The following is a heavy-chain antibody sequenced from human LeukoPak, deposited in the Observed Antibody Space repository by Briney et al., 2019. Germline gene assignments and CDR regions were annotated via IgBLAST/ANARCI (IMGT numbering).Heavy chain of an antibody. J-gene: IGHJ5*02. CDR1: GFTFSTYS. D-gene: IGHD3-3*01. V-gene: IGHV3-48*01. CDR3: ARESFTLFGVIIT. Sequence: GGSLRPSCAASGFTFSTYSMNWVRQAPGQGLEWISYISGSSSAIYYADSVKGRFTISRDNAKNSLYLQMNSLRAEDTAVYYCARESFTLFGVIITWGQGTLVTVSS. CDR2: ISGSSSAI.